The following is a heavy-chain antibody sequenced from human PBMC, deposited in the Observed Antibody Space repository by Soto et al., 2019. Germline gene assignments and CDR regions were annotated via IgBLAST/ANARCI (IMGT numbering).Heavy chain of an antibody. CDR3: ARDSCSGGTCYYYYYMDV. Sequence: GGSLRLSCAASGFTFSTYSMNWVRQAPGKGLEWVASVGSSSSYIYYADSVKGRLTISRDNAKNSLYLQMNSLRAEDTGVYYCARDSCSGGTCYYYYYMDVWGKGTTVTVSS. J-gene: IGHJ6*03. V-gene: IGHV3-21*01. CDR1: GFTFSTYS. CDR2: VGSSSSYI. D-gene: IGHD2-15*01.